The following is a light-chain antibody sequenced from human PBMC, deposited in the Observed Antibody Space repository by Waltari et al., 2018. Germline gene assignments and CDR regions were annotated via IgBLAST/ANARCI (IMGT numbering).Light chain of an antibody. V-gene: IGKV1-5*03. CDR3: QQYNSYSPRA. J-gene: IGKJ1*01. CDR2: KAF. CDR1: QRISSW. Sequence: IQMTQSPSTLSASVGERVTISCRASQRISSWLAWYQQKPGKAPKLLIYKAFSLESGVPSRFSGSGSGTEFTLTISSLQPDDFATYYCQQYNSYSPRAFGQGTKVEIK.